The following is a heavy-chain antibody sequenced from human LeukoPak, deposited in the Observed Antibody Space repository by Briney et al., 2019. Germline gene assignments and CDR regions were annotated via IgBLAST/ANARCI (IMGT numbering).Heavy chain of an antibody. CDR2: INWNGGST. CDR1: GFPLDDYG. D-gene: IGHD3-22*01. J-gene: IGHJ4*02. Sequence: GGSLRLSCATSGFPLDDYGMSWVRQAPGKGLEWVSGINWNGGSTGYEDSVKGRFTISRDNAKNSLYLQMNSLRAEDTALYYCAREGHYRSSGFDYWRQGTLVSVSS. CDR3: AREGHYRSSGFDY. V-gene: IGHV3-20*04.